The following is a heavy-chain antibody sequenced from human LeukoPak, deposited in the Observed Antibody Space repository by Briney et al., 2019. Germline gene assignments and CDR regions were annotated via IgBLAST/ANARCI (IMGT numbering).Heavy chain of an antibody. V-gene: IGHV3-23*01. CDR1: GFTFRDAA. D-gene: IGHD3-22*01. CDR3: ARARNNYDSSGYSALDY. J-gene: IGHJ4*02. CDR2: ISSSGANA. Sequence: GGSLRLSCAASGFTFRDAAMTWVRQAPGKGLEWVSLISSSGANAYYADSVKGRFTISRDNSQSTLYLQMNSLRAEDTAVYYCARARNNYDSSGYSALDYWGQGTLVTVSS.